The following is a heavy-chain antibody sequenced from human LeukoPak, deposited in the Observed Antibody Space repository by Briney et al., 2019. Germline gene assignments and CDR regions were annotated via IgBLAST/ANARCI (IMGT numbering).Heavy chain of an antibody. D-gene: IGHD2-2*01. CDR2: IYYSGST. J-gene: IGHJ4*02. CDR1: GGSISSGDYY. V-gene: IGHV4-30-4*08. Sequence: TSETLSLTCTVSGGSISSGDYYWSWIRQPPGKGLEWIGYIYYSGSTYYNPSLKSRVTISVDTSKNQFSLKLSSVTAADTAVYYCARHDSTYQLTTCFDYWGQGTLVTVSS. CDR3: ARHDSTYQLTTCFDY.